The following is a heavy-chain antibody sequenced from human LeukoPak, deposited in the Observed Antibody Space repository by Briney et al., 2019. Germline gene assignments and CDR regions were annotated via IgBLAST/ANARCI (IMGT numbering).Heavy chain of an antibody. D-gene: IGHD2-15*01. CDR3: ARGAASFNWFDP. V-gene: IGHV1-69*04. CDR2: IIPIFGIA. J-gene: IGHJ5*02. CDR1: GGTFSSYA. Sequence: SVKVSCKASGGTFSSYAISWMRQAPGQGLEWMGRIIPIFGIANYAQKFQGRVTITADKSTSTAYMELSSLRSEDTAVYYCARGAASFNWFDPWGQGTLVTVSS.